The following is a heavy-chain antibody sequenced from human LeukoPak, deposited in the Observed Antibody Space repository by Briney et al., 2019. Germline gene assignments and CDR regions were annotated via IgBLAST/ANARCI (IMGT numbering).Heavy chain of an antibody. CDR1: GFTFSSYA. D-gene: IGHD6-6*01. V-gene: IGHV3-23*01. CDR2: ISNSGGST. Sequence: PGGSLRLSCAASGFTFSSYAMNWVRQAPGKGLDWVSGISNSGGSTYYADSVKGRFTISRDNSKNTLYLQMNSLRAEDTAVYYCAKETSSSFDYWGQGTLVTVSS. CDR3: AKETSSSFDY. J-gene: IGHJ4*02.